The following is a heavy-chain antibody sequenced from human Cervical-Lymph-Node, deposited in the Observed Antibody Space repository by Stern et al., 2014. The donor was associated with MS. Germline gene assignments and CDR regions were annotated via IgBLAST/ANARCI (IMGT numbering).Heavy chain of an antibody. CDR3: ARAGPYDYIWGNFRHRAFYFDS. V-gene: IGHV4-59*01. CDR2: LYYSWCR. D-gene: IGHD3-16*02. J-gene: IGHJ4*02. CDR1: SGLIGNNY. Sequence: QVQLQQSGPGLVKPSETLSLMCSGSSGLIGNNYWRWTRQPPGKGLEWIGHLYYSWCRYYSPCLKSRVTISLDTSKNQLSLRLSSVTAADTAVYYCARAGPYDYIWGNFRHRAFYFDSWGQGALVTVSS.